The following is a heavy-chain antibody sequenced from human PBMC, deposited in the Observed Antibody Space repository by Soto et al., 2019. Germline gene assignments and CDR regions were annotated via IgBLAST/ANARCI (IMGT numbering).Heavy chain of an antibody. CDR1: GYTFTSYG. V-gene: IGHV1-18*01. CDR2: ISAYNGST. CDR3: ARVQYYYDSSGYSVYFQH. D-gene: IGHD3-22*01. Sequence: ASVKVSCKASGYTFTSYGISWVRQAPGQGLEWMGWISAYNGSTNYAQKLQGRVTMTTDTSTSTAYMELRSLRSDDTAVYYCARVQYYYDSSGYSVYFQHWRQGTLVTVSS. J-gene: IGHJ1*01.